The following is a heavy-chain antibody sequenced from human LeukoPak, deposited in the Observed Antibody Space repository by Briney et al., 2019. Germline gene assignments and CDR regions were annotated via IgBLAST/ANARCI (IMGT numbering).Heavy chain of an antibody. V-gene: IGHV4-59*01. J-gene: IGHJ4*02. D-gene: IGHD1-26*01. Sequence: AESLSLACTASGVSISSNYWSWIRQPPGKGLEWIGYIYYSGSTNYNPSLKSRVTISVDTSKNQFSLKLSSVTAADTAVYYCARAGVGAPRDWGQGTLVTVSS. CDR3: ARAGVGAPRD. CDR2: IYYSGST. CDR1: GVSISSNY.